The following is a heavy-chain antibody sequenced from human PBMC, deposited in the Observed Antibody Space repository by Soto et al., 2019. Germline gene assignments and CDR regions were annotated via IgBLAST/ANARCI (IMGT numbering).Heavy chain of an antibody. J-gene: IGHJ6*02. D-gene: IGHD3-9*01. CDR2: INHSGST. V-gene: IGHV4-34*01. Sequence: SETLSLTCAVYGGSFSGYYWSWIRQPPGKGLEWIGEINHSGSTNYNPSLKSRVTISVDTSKNQFSLKLSSVTAADTAVYYCARDRGYDILTGSSPYYYYGMDVWGQGTTVTVSS. CDR3: ARDRGYDILTGSSPYYYYGMDV. CDR1: GGSFSGYY.